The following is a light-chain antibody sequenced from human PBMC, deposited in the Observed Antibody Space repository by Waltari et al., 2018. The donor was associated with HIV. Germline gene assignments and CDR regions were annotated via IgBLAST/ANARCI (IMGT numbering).Light chain of an antibody. V-gene: IGLV2-14*03. CDR2: DVS. Sequence: QSALTQPASVSGSPGQSITISCAGTGADIGAYTYVAWYNNRPNSVPKLIIYDVSSRPSGISDRFSASKSGNAASLTISGLQAEDEGDYYCSSYTTFNTVIFGGGTKLTVL. CDR3: SSYTTFNTVI. J-gene: IGLJ2*01. CDR1: GADIGAYTY.